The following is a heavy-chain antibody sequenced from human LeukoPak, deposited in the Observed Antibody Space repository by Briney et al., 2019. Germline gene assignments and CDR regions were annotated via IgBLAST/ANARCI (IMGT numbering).Heavy chain of an antibody. V-gene: IGHV4-59*01. J-gene: IGHJ4*02. CDR3: AGGEECLVSGPDY. D-gene: IGHD6-19*01. Sequence: PSETLSLTCTVSGGSISGYCWSWIRQPPGRGLEWIGYIYYSGSTNYNPSLKSRVTISVDTSKNQFSLKLSSVTAADTAVDYCAGGEECLVSGPDYWGQGALVTVSS. CDR2: IYYSGST. CDR1: GGSISGYC.